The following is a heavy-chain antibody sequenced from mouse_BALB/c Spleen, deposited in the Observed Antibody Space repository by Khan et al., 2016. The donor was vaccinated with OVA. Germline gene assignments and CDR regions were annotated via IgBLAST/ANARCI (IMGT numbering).Heavy chain of an antibody. D-gene: IGHD1-1*01. CDR3: ERVYGGDFDY. CDR2: ISYSGNT. V-gene: IGHV3-2*02. J-gene: IGHJ2*01. Sequence: EVELVESGPGLVKPSQSLSLTCTVTGYSITTDYAWNWIRQFPENKLEWMGYISYSGNTKYNPSLKSRISITRDTSKNQFFLQLKSVTTEDTARYYCERVYGGDFDYWGQGTTLTVSS. CDR1: GYSITTDYA.